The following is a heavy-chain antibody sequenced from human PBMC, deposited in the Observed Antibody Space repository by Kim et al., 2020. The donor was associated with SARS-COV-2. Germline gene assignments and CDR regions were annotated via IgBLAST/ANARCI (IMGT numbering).Heavy chain of an antibody. J-gene: IGHJ5*02. V-gene: IGHV1-24*01. CDR3: ATGTPHRYSDWFDP. Sequence: ASVKVSCKVSGYTLTELPMHWVRQAPGKGLEWMGGFDPEDGETIYAQKFQGRVTMTEDTSTDTAYMELSSLRSEDTAVYYCATGTPHRYSDWFDPWGQGTLVTVSS. CDR1: GYTLTELP. CDR2: FDPEDGET. D-gene: IGHD2-15*01.